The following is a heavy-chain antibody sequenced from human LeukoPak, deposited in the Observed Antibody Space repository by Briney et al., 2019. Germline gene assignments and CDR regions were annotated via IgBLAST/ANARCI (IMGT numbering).Heavy chain of an antibody. CDR2: TSYSRTT. D-gene: IGHD6-19*01. J-gene: IGHJ3*02. Sequence: PSETLSLTCAVSGGFITGHYWNWIRQTPGMRLEWIGYTSYSRTTIYNSYFKGRATMSIDTSKNHLYLNLTSVTATDTAVYYCAKLGHSDGWYLGAFDIWGQGTTVIVSS. CDR3: AKLGHSDGWYLGAFDI. CDR1: GGFITGHY. V-gene: IGHV4-59*08.